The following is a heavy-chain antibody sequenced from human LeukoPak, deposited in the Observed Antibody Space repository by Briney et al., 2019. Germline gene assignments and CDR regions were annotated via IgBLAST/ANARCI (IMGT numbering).Heavy chain of an antibody. V-gene: IGHV3-23*01. D-gene: IGHD5-18*01. CDR1: GFTFSSYG. CDR2: ISGSGGST. Sequence: GGSLRLSCAASGFTFSSYGMSWVRQAPGKGLEWVSAISGSGGSTYYADSVKGRFTISRDNSKNTLYLQMNSLRAEDTAVYYCAKDPGGYSYGWRYYYMDVWGKGTTVTISS. J-gene: IGHJ6*03. CDR3: AKDPGGYSYGWRYYYMDV.